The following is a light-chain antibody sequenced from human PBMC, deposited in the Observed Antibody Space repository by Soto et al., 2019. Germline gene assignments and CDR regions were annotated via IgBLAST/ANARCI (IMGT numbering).Light chain of an antibody. CDR2: WAS. J-gene: IGKJ2*01. CDR1: QSVLYSSNNNNY. V-gene: IGKV4-1*01. Sequence: DIVMTQSPDSLAVSLGERATINCKSSQSVLYSSNNNNYLSWYQQKPGQPPKLLIYWASIRGSGVPDRFSGSGSGTDFTLTISNLQAEDVAVYYCQQYYDTPYTFGQGTKLEIK. CDR3: QQYYDTPYT.